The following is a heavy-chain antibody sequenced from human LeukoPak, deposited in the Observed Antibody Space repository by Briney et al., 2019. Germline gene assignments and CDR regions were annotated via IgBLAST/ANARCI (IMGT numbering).Heavy chain of an antibody. J-gene: IGHJ3*02. D-gene: IGHD2-8*01. Sequence: ASVKVSCKASGYTFTGYYMHWVRQAPGQGLEWMGWINPNSGGTNYAQKFQGRVTMTRDTPISTAYMELSRLRSDDTAVYYCARGSPIVLMVYAYAFDIWGQGTMVTVSS. CDR3: ARGSPIVLMVYAYAFDI. CDR2: INPNSGGT. CDR1: GYTFTGYY. V-gene: IGHV1-2*02.